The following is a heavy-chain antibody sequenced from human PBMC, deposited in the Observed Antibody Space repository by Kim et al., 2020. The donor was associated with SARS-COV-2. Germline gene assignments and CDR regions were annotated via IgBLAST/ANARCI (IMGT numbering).Heavy chain of an antibody. CDR3: ARVAGEDGPFPFFWNRNYYYYGMDV. J-gene: IGHJ6*02. CDR1: GGSISSGGYY. V-gene: IGHV4-31*03. D-gene: IGHD3-3*01. CDR2: IYYSGST. Sequence: SETLSLTCTVSGGSISSGGYYWSWIRQHPGKGLEWIGYIYYSGSTYYNPSLKSRVTISVDTSKNQFSLKLSSVTAADTAVYYCARVAGEDGPFPFFWNRNYYYYGMDVWGQGTTVTVSS.